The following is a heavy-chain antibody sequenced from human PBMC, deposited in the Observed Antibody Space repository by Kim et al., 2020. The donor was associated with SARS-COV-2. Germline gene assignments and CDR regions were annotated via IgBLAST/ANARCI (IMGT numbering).Heavy chain of an antibody. J-gene: IGHJ6*02. CDR1: GFTFSSYG. CDR2: IWYDGSNK. Sequence: GGSLRLSCAASGFTFSSYGMHWVRQAPGKGLEWVAVIWYDGSNKYYADSVKGRFTISRDNSKNTLYLQMNSLRAEDTAVYYCAKDISAAGYERSGYYYYYGMDGWGQATTVTVSS. D-gene: IGHD6-13*01. V-gene: IGHV3-33*06. CDR3: AKDISAAGYERSGYYYYYGMDG.